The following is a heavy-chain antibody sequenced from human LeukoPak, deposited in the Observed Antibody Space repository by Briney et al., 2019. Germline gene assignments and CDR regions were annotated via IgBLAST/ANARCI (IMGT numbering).Heavy chain of an antibody. D-gene: IGHD1-26*01. CDR2: IYYSGST. CDR3: ARATGGAVGREYYFDY. CDR1: GGSISSYY. Sequence: SETLSLTCTVSGGSISSYYWSWIRQPPGKGLEWIGYIYYSGSTNYNPALKSRVTISVDTSKKQFSLKLSSVTAADTAVYYCARATGGAVGREYYFDYWGQGTLVTVSS. J-gene: IGHJ4*02. V-gene: IGHV4-59*01.